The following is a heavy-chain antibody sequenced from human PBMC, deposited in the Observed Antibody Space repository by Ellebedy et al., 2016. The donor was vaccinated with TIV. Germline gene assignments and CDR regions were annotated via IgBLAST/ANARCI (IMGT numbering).Heavy chain of an antibody. Sequence: GESLKISXAASGFTFSSYAMSWVRQAPGKGLEWVSGISGSGGSIHYADSVKGRFTISRDNPENSLYLQMNSLRAEDTAIYYCARGTSSPRNYYGMDVWGQGTTVTVSS. V-gene: IGHV3-23*01. D-gene: IGHD2-2*01. CDR2: ISGSGGSI. J-gene: IGHJ6*02. CDR1: GFTFSSYA. CDR3: ARGTSSPRNYYGMDV.